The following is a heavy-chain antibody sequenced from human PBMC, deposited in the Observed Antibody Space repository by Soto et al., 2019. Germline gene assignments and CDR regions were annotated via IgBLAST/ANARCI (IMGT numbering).Heavy chain of an antibody. D-gene: IGHD3-22*01. CDR3: ARGSPYYYDSSGYFGMDV. V-gene: IGHV1-69*13. Sequence: ASVKVSCKASGGTFSSYAISWVRQAPGQGLEWMGGIIPIFGTANYAQKFQGRVTITADESTSTAYMELSSLRSEDTAVYYCARGSPYYYDSSGYFGMDVWGQGTTVIVSS. CDR2: IIPIFGTA. J-gene: IGHJ6*02. CDR1: GGTFSSYA.